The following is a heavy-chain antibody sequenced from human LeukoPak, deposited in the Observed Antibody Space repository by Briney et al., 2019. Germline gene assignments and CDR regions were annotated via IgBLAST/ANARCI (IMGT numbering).Heavy chain of an antibody. CDR1: GGSFSGYY. CDR3: ARVEWFDP. Sequence: SETLSLTCAGYGGSFSGYYWSWIRQPPGKGLEWIGEINHSGSTNYNPSLKSRVTISVDTSKNQFSLKLSAVTASDTAVYYLARVEWFDPWGQGTLVTVSS. J-gene: IGHJ5*02. CDR2: INHSGST. V-gene: IGHV4-34*01.